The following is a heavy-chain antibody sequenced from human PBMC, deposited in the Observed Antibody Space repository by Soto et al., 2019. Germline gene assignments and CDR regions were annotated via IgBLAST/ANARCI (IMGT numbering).Heavy chain of an antibody. CDR1: GYAFMSYG. Sequence: QVQLMQSGVEVTKPGASVTLSCKTSGYAFMSYGLSWVRLAPGQGLEWMGWTVAGSGNRIYAQKFQDRINMSIDRSTKTGYMDLRRLRSDDSALYFCTRVAGYGSGTRHFDSWGQGTLVTVSS. D-gene: IGHD3-10*01. CDR3: TRVAGYGSGTRHFDS. J-gene: IGHJ4*02. CDR2: TVAGSGNR. V-gene: IGHV1-18*01.